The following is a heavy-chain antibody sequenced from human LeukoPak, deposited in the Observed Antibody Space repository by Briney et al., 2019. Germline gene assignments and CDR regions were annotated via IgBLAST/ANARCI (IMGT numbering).Heavy chain of an antibody. Sequence: GGSLRLSCAASGFTISSNYMNWVRQAPGKGLEWVSVIYSGGSTYYADSVKGRFTISRDISKNTLYLQMNTLRVEDTAMYYCARNQGYGDSGCWGQGTLVTVSS. CDR1: GFTISSNY. CDR3: ARNQGYGDSGC. D-gene: IGHD5-12*01. V-gene: IGHV3-66*01. J-gene: IGHJ4*02. CDR2: IYSGGST.